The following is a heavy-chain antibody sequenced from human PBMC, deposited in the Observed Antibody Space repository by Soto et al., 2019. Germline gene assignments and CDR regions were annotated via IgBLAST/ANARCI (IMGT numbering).Heavy chain of an antibody. Sequence: QVQLVESGGGVVQPGRSLRLSCVASGFTFSSYGMHWVRQAPGKGLEWVAIISYDGSNTYYADSVKGRFTISRDNSKNTLYLQMKSLRAEETSVYYCAKEGGLSGSYYISSSYYFDYWGPGTLVTVYS. J-gene: IGHJ4*02. CDR3: AKEGGLSGSYYISSSYYFDY. V-gene: IGHV3-30*18. CDR2: ISYDGSNT. D-gene: IGHD1-26*01. CDR1: GFTFSSYG.